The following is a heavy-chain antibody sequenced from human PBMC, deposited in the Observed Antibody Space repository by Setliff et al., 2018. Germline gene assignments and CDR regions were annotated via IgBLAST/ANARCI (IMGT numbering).Heavy chain of an antibody. CDR2: TIPIFGTA. Sequence: SCKASGYSFINYGITWVRQAPGQGLEWMGGTIPIFGTANYAHKFQGRVTIITDESTSTAYMELSSLRSEDTAVYYCAREGVDSRSSADYRYYMDVWGKGTTVTVSS. CDR3: AREGVDSRSSADYRYYMDV. D-gene: IGHD3-22*01. J-gene: IGHJ6*03. V-gene: IGHV1-69*05. CDR1: GYSFINYG.